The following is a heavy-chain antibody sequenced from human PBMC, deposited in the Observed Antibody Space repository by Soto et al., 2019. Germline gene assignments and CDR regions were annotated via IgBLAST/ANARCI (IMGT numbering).Heavy chain of an antibody. V-gene: IGHV3-21*01. Sequence: GGSLRLSCISSGFTFRTYTMNWVRQAPGKGLEWVSGIRGFSPYTFYAESVKGRFTISRDNAKNSLYLQMDSLRAEDTAVYYCARDRGYDAHDYYYNAMDVWGPATTVTGSS. J-gene: IGHJ6*02. D-gene: IGHD3-10*01. CDR3: ARDRGYDAHDYYYNAMDV. CDR1: GFTFRTYT. CDR2: IRGFSPYT.